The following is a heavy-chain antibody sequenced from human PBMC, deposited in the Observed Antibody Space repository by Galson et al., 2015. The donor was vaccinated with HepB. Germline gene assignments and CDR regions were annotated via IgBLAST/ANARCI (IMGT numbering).Heavy chain of an antibody. V-gene: IGHV1-18*01. CDR3: ATARYSTSPPDN. J-gene: IGHJ4*02. Sequence: SVKVSCKASGYTFSSYSITWVRQAPGQGLEWMGWISTYNSNTNYAQKFQGRVTMTTDTSTSTAYMELRSPTSDDTAVYYCATARYSTSPPDNWGQGTLVTVSS. CDR1: GYTFSSYS. D-gene: IGHD6-6*01. CDR2: ISTYNSNT.